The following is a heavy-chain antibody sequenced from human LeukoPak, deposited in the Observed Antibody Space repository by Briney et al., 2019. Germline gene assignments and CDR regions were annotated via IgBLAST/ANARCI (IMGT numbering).Heavy chain of an antibody. D-gene: IGHD5-12*01. V-gene: IGHV1-2*02. CDR2: INPNSGGT. J-gene: IGHJ6*03. CDR1: GYTFTGYY. Sequence: GASVKVSCKASGYTFTGYYMHWVRQAPGQGLEWMGWINPNSGGTNYAQKFQGRVTMTRDTSISTAYMELSRLRSDDTAVYYCARVGARGYEYRSVSGYYYYYMDVWGKGTTVTVSS. CDR3: ARVGARGYEYRSVSGYYYYYMDV.